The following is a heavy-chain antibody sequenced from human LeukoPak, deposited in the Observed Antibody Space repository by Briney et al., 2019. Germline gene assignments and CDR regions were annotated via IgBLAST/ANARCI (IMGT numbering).Heavy chain of an antibody. CDR2: ISGSGGST. CDR3: AKDEAILTGYYDY. D-gene: IGHD3-9*01. Sequence: GGSLRLSCAASGFTFSSYAMSWVRQAPGKRLEWVSAISGSGGSTYYADSVKGRFTISRDNSKNTLYLQMNSLRAEDTAVYYCAKDEAILTGYYDYWGQGTLVTVSS. J-gene: IGHJ4*02. CDR1: GFTFSSYA. V-gene: IGHV3-23*01.